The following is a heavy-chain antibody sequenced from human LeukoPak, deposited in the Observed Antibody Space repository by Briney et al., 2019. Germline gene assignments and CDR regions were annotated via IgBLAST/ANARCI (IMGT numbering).Heavy chain of an antibody. D-gene: IGHD5-24*01. CDR2: IYYSGST. J-gene: IGHJ6*03. CDR1: GGSISSHY. CDR3: ARAATFYYYMDV. V-gene: IGHV4-59*11. Sequence: SETLSLTCTVSGGSISSHYWSWIRQPPGKGLDWIGYIYYSGSTNYNPSLKSRVTISADTSKNQFSLKLSSVTAADTAVYYCARAATFYYYMDVWGKGTTVTVSS.